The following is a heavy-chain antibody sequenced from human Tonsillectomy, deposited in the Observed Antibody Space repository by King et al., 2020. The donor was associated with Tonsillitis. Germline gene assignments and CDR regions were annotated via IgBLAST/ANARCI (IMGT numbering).Heavy chain of an antibody. Sequence: VQLVESGGGLVQPGGSLRLSCAASGFTVSSNYMSWVRKAPGKGLEWVLVIFSDGGTHSADSVTGRFTISRDNSKNKLYLQMNRLRAEDTAVYYCARGVTVTTWGVFDYWGQGTLVTVSS. V-gene: IGHV3-66*01. CDR2: IFSDGGT. D-gene: IGHD4-17*01. CDR3: ARGVTVTTWGVFDY. CDR1: GFTVSSNY. J-gene: IGHJ4*02.